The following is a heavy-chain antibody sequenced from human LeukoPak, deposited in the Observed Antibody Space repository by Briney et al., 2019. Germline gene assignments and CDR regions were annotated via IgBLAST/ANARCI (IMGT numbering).Heavy chain of an antibody. CDR2: GSESGGT. J-gene: IGHJ5*02. D-gene: IGHD1-1*01. V-gene: IGHV4-34*01. CDR1: GESLNGHY. CDR3: AKNGQTGFSFDP. Sequence: SETLSLTCAVYGESLNGHYWSWIRQPPGKGLEWIGEGSESGGTKFNPSLKSRATISADTPKNQFSLKLTSVTAADTAVYYCAKNGQTGFSFDPWGQGTLVTVSP.